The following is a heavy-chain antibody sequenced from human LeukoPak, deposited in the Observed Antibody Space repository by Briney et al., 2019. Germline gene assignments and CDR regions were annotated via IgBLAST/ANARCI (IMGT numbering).Heavy chain of an antibody. J-gene: IGHJ4*02. CDR1: GFTFSSYA. V-gene: IGHV3-23*01. CDR3: AKNLRGKLYSNYNFDY. Sequence: GGSLRLSCAASGFTFSSYAMSWVRQAPGKGLEWVSAISGSGGSTYYADSVKGRFAISRDNSKNTLYLQMNSLRAEDTAVYYCAKNLRGKLYSNYNFDYWGQGTLVTVSS. D-gene: IGHD4-11*01. CDR2: ISGSGGST.